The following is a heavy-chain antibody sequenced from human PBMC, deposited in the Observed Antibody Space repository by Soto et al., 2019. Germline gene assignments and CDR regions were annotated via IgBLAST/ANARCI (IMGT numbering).Heavy chain of an antibody. CDR2: ISGGGDST. J-gene: IGHJ4*02. Sequence: EVQLLESGGGLVQPGGSLRLSCAASGFTFSNYAMSWVRQAPGKGLEWVSTISGGGDSTYYADSVKGRFTISRDNSKNTLYLQVNSLRAEDTAAYYCAERSLTPAAMKSPFDYWGQGTLVTVSS. CDR1: GFTFSNYA. CDR3: AERSLTPAAMKSPFDY. D-gene: IGHD2-2*01. V-gene: IGHV3-23*01.